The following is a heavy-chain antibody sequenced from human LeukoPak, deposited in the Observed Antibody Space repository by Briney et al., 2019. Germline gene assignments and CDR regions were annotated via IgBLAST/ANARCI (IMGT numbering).Heavy chain of an antibody. D-gene: IGHD2-21*02. CDR1: GFTVSSSY. V-gene: IGHV3-9*01. J-gene: IGHJ2*01. CDR3: VKSGGYATAIRYFDL. Sequence: PGGSLRLSCVASGFTVSSSYMSWVRQAPGKGLEWVASTSWNSGDIVHADSVKGRFTISRDNAKNSLYLQMDSLRTEDTALYYCVKSGGYATAIRYFDLWGRGTLVTVSS. CDR2: TSWNSGDI.